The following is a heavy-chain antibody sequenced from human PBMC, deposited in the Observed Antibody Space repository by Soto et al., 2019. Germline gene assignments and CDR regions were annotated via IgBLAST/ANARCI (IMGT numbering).Heavy chain of an antibody. CDR1: GFIFSSDW. CDR2: LYSGGKT. V-gene: IGHV3-66*01. D-gene: IGHD2-8*01. Sequence: PGGSLRLSCAASGFIFSSDWMHWVRQAPGKGLEWVSSLYSGGKTNYADSVKGRFTFSRDIPKNTVCLQLTRLSVEDTAMYFCARASRDQWGPFDLWGQGSLVTVSS. J-gene: IGHJ4*02. CDR3: ARASRDQWGPFDL.